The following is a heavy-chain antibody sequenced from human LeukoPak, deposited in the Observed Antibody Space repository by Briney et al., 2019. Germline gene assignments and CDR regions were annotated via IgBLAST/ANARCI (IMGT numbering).Heavy chain of an antibody. CDR3: ARRGTTDYWFDP. Sequence: TSETLSLTCTVPGGSISSYYWSWIRQPPGKGLEWIGDIYYSGSTNYNPSLKSRVTISVDTSKNQFSLKLSSVTAADTAVYYCARRGTTDYWFDPWGQGTLVTVSS. J-gene: IGHJ5*02. D-gene: IGHD4-17*01. V-gene: IGHV4-59*08. CDR2: IYYSGST. CDR1: GGSISSYY.